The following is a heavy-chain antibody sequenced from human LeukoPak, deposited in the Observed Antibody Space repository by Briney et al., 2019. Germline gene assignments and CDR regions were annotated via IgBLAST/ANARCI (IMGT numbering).Heavy chain of an antibody. D-gene: IGHD6-13*01. Sequence: GASVKVSCKASGYTFTSYDINWVRQATGQGLAWMGWLNPNSGNTGYAQKFQGRVTMTRNTSISTAYMELSSLGSEDTAVYYCARVASAAGKGWFDPWGQGTLVTVSS. CDR3: ARVASAAGKGWFDP. CDR1: GYTFTSYD. CDR2: LNPNSGNT. J-gene: IGHJ5*02. V-gene: IGHV1-8*01.